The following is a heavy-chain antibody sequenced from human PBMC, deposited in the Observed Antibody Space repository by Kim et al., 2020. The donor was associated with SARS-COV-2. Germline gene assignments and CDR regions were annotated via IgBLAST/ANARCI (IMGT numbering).Heavy chain of an antibody. V-gene: IGHV4-59*13. CDR2: IYYSGST. CDR1: GGSISSYY. CDR3: ARGPVEPHFDY. J-gene: IGHJ4*02. Sequence: SETLSLTCTVSGGSISSYYWSWIRQPPGKGLEWIGYIYYSGSTNYNPSLKSRVTISVDTSKNQFSLKLSSVTAADTAVYYCARGPVEPHFDYWGQGTLVTVSS.